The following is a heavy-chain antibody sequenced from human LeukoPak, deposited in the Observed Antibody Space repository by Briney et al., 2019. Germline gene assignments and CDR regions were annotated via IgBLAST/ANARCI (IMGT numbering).Heavy chain of an antibody. Sequence: PSETLSLTCTVSGGSISSYYWSWIRQPPGKGLEWIGYIYYSGSTNYNPSLKSRVTISVDTSKNQFSLKLSSVTAADTAVYYCARGRKRGSSSSKYYYYMDVWGKGTTVTVSS. CDR2: IYYSGST. CDR1: GGSISSYY. J-gene: IGHJ6*03. CDR3: ARGRKRGSSSSKYYYYMDV. D-gene: IGHD6-6*01. V-gene: IGHV4-59*01.